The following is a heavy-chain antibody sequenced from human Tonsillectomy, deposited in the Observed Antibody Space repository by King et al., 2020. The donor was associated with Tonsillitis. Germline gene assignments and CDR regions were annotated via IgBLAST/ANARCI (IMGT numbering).Heavy chain of an antibody. J-gene: IGHJ4*02. D-gene: IGHD6-19*01. Sequence: EVQLVESGGVVVQPGGSLRLSCAASGFTFDDYAMHWVRQAPGKGLEWVSLFSWDGGSTYYADSVKGRFTISRDNSKNSLYLQMNSLRAEDIALYYCAKEGDSSCWTGNFDYWGKGTLVPGSS. CDR3: AKEGDSSCWTGNFDY. V-gene: IGHV3-43D*03. CDR2: FSWDGGST. CDR1: GFTFDDYA.